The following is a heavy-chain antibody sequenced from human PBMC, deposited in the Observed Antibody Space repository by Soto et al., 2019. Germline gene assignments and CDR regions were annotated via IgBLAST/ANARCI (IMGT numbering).Heavy chain of an antibody. D-gene: IGHD2-8*01. Sequence: GGSLRLSCAASGFTFSNYEMNWIRQAPGKGLECVSYISSSGTTIKYAESVKGRFTISRDSAKNSLYLQMNSLRAEDTAVYYCARGGVYWGQGTLVTVYS. CDR1: GFTFSNYE. CDR2: ISSSGTTI. J-gene: IGHJ4*02. V-gene: IGHV3-48*03. CDR3: ARGGVY.